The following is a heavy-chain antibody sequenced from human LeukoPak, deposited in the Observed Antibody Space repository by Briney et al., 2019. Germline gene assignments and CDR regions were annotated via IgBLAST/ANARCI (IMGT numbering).Heavy chain of an antibody. J-gene: IGHJ3*02. CDR1: GFSFSNYT. Sequence: GGSLRLSCAASGFSFSNYTMNWVRQAPGKGLEWVSSISSSSNYIYYADSMKGRFSISRDNAKNSLYLQMNSLRAEDTAVYYCARGYYPHDAFDIWGQGTMVTVSS. CDR3: ARGYYPHDAFDI. D-gene: IGHD3-10*01. CDR2: ISSSSNYI. V-gene: IGHV3-21*01.